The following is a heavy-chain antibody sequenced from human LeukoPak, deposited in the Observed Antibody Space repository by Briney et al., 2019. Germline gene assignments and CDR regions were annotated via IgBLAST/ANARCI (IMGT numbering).Heavy chain of an antibody. V-gene: IGHV3-30*02. CDR1: GFTFSSYG. CDR2: IRYDGSNK. Sequence: GGSLRLSCAASGFTFSSYGMHWVRQAPGKGLEWVAFIRYDGSNKYYADSVKGRFTISRDNSKNTLYLRMNSLRAEDTAVYYCAKMGDIVVVPAAILEGDDDYWGQGTPVTVSS. D-gene: IGHD2-2*02. CDR3: AKMGDIVVVPAAILEGDDDY. J-gene: IGHJ4*02.